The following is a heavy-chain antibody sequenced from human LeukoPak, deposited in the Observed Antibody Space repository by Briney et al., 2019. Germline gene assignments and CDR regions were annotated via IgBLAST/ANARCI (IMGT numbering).Heavy chain of an antibody. J-gene: IGHJ4*02. D-gene: IGHD1-26*01. V-gene: IGHV1-2*04. CDR1: GYTFTGYY. Sequence: EASVKVSCKASGYTFTGYYMHWVRQAPGQGLEWMGWINPNSGGTNYAQKFQDWVTMTRDTSISTAYMELSRLRSDDTAVYYCATDGSGSYLTLGYWGQGTLVTVSS. CDR3: ATDGSGSYLTLGY. CDR2: INPNSGGT.